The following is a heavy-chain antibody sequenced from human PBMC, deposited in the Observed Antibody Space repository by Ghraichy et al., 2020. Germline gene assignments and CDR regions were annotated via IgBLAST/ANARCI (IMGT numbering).Heavy chain of an antibody. CDR3: ASGPFVGSYGFVYYFDY. Sequence: SVKVSCKASGGTFSSYAISWVRQAPGQGLEWMGGIIPIFGTANYAQKFQGRVTITADESTSTAYMELSSLRSEDTAVYYCASGPFVGSYGFVYYFDYWGQGTLVTVSS. V-gene: IGHV1-69*13. CDR2: IIPIFGTA. J-gene: IGHJ4*02. D-gene: IGHD1-26*01. CDR1: GGTFSSYA.